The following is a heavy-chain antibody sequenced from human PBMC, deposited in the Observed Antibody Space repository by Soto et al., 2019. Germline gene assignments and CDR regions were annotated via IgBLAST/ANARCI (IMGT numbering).Heavy chain of an antibody. Sequence: PGGSLRLSCAASGFSFTGYGMHWVRQAPGKGLEWVAVIWYDGSNKYYADSVKGRFTISRDNSKNTLYLQMNSLRAEDTAVYYCARPYYYDASSPFFDYWGQGTPVTVSS. D-gene: IGHD3-22*01. J-gene: IGHJ4*02. V-gene: IGHV3-33*01. CDR3: ARPYYYDASSPFFDY. CDR1: GFSFTGYG. CDR2: IWYDGSNK.